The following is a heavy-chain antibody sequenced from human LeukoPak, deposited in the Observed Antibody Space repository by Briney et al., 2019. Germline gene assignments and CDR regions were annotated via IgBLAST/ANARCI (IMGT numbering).Heavy chain of an antibody. D-gene: IGHD5-18*01. CDR3: AREGSGYTYGRGSYFDY. CDR2: INPSGGST. J-gene: IGHJ4*01. Sequence: ASVKVSCKASGYTFTSYYMHWVRQAPGQGLEWMGIINPSGGSTSYAQKFQGRVTMTRDTSTSTAYMDLSGLRPDDTAVYYCAREGSGYTYGRGSYFDYWGHGILVTVSS. V-gene: IGHV1-46*01. CDR1: GYTFTSYY.